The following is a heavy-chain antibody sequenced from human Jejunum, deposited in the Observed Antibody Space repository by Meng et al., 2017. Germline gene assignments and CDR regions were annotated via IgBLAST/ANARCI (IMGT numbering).Heavy chain of an antibody. Sequence: QLQLPESGPGLVQPSETLSLTCAVSGGSISTAGYYWGWIRQSPGKGLEWIGSIFYSGTTYYNPSLKSRVTISIDTSKNQFSLKMNSVTAADTAVYYCARDTAGFGPWGQGTLVTASS. CDR3: ARDTAGFGP. V-gene: IGHV4-39*07. J-gene: IGHJ5*02. CDR2: IFYSGTT. D-gene: IGHD6-13*01. CDR1: GGSISTAGYY.